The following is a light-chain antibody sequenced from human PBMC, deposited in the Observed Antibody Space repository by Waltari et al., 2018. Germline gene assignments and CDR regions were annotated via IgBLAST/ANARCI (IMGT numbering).Light chain of an antibody. Sequence: DIQMTQSPSSLSASVGDRVTITCRASQSISNYLNWYQQKPGKAPKLLIYAASSLQSGVPSRFSGSGSGTDFTLTISSLQREDFATYYCQQSYSIPYTFGQGTKLEIK. J-gene: IGKJ2*01. CDR2: AAS. CDR3: QQSYSIPYT. CDR1: QSISNY. V-gene: IGKV1-39*01.